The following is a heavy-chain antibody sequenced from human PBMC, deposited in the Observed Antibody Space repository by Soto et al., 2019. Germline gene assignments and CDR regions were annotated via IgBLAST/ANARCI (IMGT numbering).Heavy chain of an antibody. Sequence: PGGSLRLSCAASGFTFSSYAMSWVRQAPGKGLEWVSAISGSGGSTYYADSVKGRFTISRDNSKNTLYLQMNSLRAEDTAVYYCGNDKPWDTAMVWGSYWGKGTLVTVPS. CDR2: ISGSGGST. V-gene: IGHV3-23*01. CDR1: GFTFSSYA. D-gene: IGHD5-18*01. CDR3: GNDKPWDTAMVWGSY. J-gene: IGHJ4*02.